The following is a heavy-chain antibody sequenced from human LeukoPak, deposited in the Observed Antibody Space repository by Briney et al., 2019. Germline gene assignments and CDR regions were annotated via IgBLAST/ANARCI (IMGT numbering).Heavy chain of an antibody. CDR3: ARGGGYNYEYFDY. V-gene: IGHV3-21*01. CDR1: GFTFSSYS. CDR2: ISSSSSYI. J-gene: IGHJ4*02. D-gene: IGHD5-24*01. Sequence: SGGSLRLSCAASGFTFSSYSMNWVRQAPGKGLEWVSSISSSSSYIYYADSVKGRFTISRDNAKNSLYLQMNSLRAEDTAVYYCARGGGYNYEYFDYWGQGTLVTVYS.